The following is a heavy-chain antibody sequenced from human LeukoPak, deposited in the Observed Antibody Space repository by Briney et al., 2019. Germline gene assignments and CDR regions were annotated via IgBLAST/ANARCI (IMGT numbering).Heavy chain of an antibody. CDR3: ARERGRFLEWLSPYYYYMDV. CDR1: GFTFDDYG. J-gene: IGHJ6*03. D-gene: IGHD3-3*01. V-gene: IGHV3-20*04. Sequence: GGSLRLSCAASGFTFDDYGMSWVRQAPGKGLEWVSGINWNGSSTGYADSVKGRFTISRDNAKNSLYLQMNSLRAEDTALYYCARERGRFLEWLSPYYYYMDVWGKGTTVTVSS. CDR2: INWNGSST.